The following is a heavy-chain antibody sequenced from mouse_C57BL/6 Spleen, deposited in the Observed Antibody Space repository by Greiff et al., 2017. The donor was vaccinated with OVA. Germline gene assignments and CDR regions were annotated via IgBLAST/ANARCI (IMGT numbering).Heavy chain of an antibody. V-gene: IGHV1-82*01. CDR2: IYPGDGDT. D-gene: IGHD2-1*01. Sequence: QVQLKQSGPELVKPGASVKISCKASGYAFSSSWMNWVKQRPGKGLEWIGRIYPGDGDTNYNGKFKGKATLTADKSSSTAYMQLSSLTSEDSAVYFCARSRGYYGNLPFDYWGQGTTLTVSS. CDR1: GYAFSSSW. CDR3: ARSRGYYGNLPFDY. J-gene: IGHJ2*01.